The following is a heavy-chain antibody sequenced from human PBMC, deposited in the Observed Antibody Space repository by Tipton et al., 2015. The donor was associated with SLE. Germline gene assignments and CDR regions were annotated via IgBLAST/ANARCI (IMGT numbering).Heavy chain of an antibody. CDR1: GGSISSYY. V-gene: IGHV4-59*12. CDR3: ARESKGSFDY. CDR2: IYYSGST. D-gene: IGHD6-6*01. J-gene: IGHJ4*02. Sequence: TLSLTCTVSGGSISSYYWSWIRQPPGKGLEWIGYIYYSGSTNYNPSLKSRVTISVDTSKNQFSLKLSSVTAADTAVYYCARESKGSFDYWGQGTLVTVSS.